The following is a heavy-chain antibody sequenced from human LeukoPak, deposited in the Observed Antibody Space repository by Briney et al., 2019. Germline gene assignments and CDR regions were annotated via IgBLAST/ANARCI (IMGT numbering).Heavy chain of an antibody. CDR1: DFSFGGYA. CDR2: ISGSGSTT. Sequence: GGSLRLSCAASDFSFGGYAMSWVRQAPGKGLEWVSAISGSGSTTYYADSVKGRFPISRDNSGNTLYLQMNSLTAEDTAVYYCAKSFRGYTGSYFDYWGQGTLVTVSS. V-gene: IGHV3-23*01. CDR3: AKSFRGYTGSYFDY. D-gene: IGHD1-26*01. J-gene: IGHJ4*02.